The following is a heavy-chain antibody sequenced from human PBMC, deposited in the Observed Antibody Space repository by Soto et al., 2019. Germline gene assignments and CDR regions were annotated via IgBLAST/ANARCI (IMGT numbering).Heavy chain of an antibody. D-gene: IGHD3-3*01. CDR2: VNPDNGGT. CDR3: ARDPRPPSGWLGFWEYGMDV. CDR1: GYTFTGNY. Sequence: GASVKVSCKASGYTFTGNYIHWVRQAPGQGLEWMGWVNPDNGGTTSAQKFQGRVTMTRDTSVTTAYMELSRLTSDDTAVYYCARDPRPPSGWLGFWEYGMDVWCQGNPGHRLL. V-gene: IGHV1-2*02. J-gene: IGHJ6*02.